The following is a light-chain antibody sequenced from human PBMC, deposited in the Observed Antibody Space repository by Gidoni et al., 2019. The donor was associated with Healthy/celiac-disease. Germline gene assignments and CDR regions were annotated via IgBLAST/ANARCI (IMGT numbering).Light chain of an antibody. CDR2: DAS. J-gene: IGKJ3*01. CDR3: QQRSNWLT. Sequence: EIVLTQSPATLSLSPGERAPLPCRASQSVSSYLAWYQQKPGQAPRLLIYDASNRATGIPARFSGSGSGTDFTLTISSLEPEDFAVYYCQQRSNWLTFXPXTKVDIK. CDR1: QSVSSY. V-gene: IGKV3-11*01.